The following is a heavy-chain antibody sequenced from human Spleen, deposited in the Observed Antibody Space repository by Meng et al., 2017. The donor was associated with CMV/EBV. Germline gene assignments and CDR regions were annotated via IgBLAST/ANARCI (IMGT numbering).Heavy chain of an antibody. CDR2: VNTDWTRT. D-gene: IGHD2-21*02. CDR3: TTIRKADCGGDCYAIRY. CDR1: GFSFSRYW. Sequence: GESLKIYFVASGFSFSRYWLHWVRQAPGQGLEWVSRVNTDWTRTSYADSVRGRFTISRDNAKNILYLQMNSLRAEDSAVYYCTTIRKADCGGDCYAIRYWGQGTLVTVSS. J-gene: IGHJ4*02. V-gene: IGHV3-74*01.